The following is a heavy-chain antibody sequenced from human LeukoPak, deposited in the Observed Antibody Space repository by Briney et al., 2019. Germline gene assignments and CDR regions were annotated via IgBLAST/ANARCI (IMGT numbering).Heavy chain of an antibody. V-gene: IGHV4-34*01. CDR1: GGSFSGYY. CDR3: ARGRGRSGWRQGDY. D-gene: IGHD6-19*01. Sequence: SETLSLTCAVSGGSFSGYYWSWVRQPPGKGLEWIGEINHCGSTNYSPSLKSRVTISADTSKNHFSLRLSSVTAADTAVYYCARGRGRSGWRQGDYWGQGTLVTVPS. CDR2: INHCGST. J-gene: IGHJ4*02.